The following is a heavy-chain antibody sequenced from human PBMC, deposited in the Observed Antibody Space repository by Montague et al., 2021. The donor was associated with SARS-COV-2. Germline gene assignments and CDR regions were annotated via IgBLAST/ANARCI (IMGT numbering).Heavy chain of an antibody. D-gene: IGHD3-9*01. CDR3: AKVTYYDILTGSIPFRYYFDY. CDR2: IYSGGSST. V-gene: IGHV3-23*03. Sequence: SLRLSCAASGFTSSSSAMTWVRQAPGKGLEWVSDIYSGGSSTYYADSVKGRFTISRDNTKNTLYLEMNSLRDEDTAVYYCAKVTYYDILTGSIPFRYYFDYWGQGTLVTVSS. J-gene: IGHJ4*02. CDR1: GFTSSSSA.